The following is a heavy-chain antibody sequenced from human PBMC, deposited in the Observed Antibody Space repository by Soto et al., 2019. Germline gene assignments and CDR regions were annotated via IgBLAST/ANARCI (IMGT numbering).Heavy chain of an antibody. J-gene: IGHJ4*02. CDR1: GFTFSSYG. Sequence: QVQLVESGGGVGQPGRSLRLSCAASGFTFSSYGMHWVRQAPGTGLEWVAVIWYDGSNKYYADSVKGRFTISRDNSKNTLYLQTNSLRAEDTAVYYCARGQATDYWGQGTLVTVSS. CDR3: ARGQATDY. V-gene: IGHV3-33*01. CDR2: IWYDGSNK.